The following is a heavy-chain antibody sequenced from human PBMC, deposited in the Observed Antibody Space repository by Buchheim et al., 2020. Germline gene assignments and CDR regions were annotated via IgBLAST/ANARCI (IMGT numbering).Heavy chain of an antibody. V-gene: IGHV3-33*01. CDR1: GFTFSSYG. CDR3: ARDVVLPFDY. CDR2: IWYDGSNK. D-gene: IGHD2/OR15-2a*01. J-gene: IGHJ4*02. Sequence: QVQLVESGGGVVQPGRSLRLSCAASGFTFSSYGMHWVRQAPGKGLEWVAGIWYDGSNKYYAASVKGRFTTSRDNSKNTLYLQMNSLRAEDTAVYYCARDVVLPFDYWGQGTL.